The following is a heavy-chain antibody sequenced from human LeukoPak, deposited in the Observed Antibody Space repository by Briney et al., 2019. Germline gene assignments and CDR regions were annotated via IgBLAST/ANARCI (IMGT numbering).Heavy chain of an antibody. Sequence: GGSLRLSCEVSGFIFSNSWMHWVRQTPGKGLVWVSRMYGDMNDISYADSVKGRFTISRDNAKSTVYLQMSSLRGEDTAVYYCARDLGLRGSKWGQGTLVTVSS. CDR1: GFIFSNSW. CDR3: ARDLGLRGSK. J-gene: IGHJ4*02. D-gene: IGHD4-23*01. CDR2: MYGDMNDI. V-gene: IGHV3-74*01.